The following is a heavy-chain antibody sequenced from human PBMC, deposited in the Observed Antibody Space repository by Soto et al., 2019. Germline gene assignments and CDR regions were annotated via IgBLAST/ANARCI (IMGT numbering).Heavy chain of an antibody. D-gene: IGHD3-9*01. CDR1: GGTFSNYA. Sequence: QIHLVQSGAEVKNPGSSVNISCKASGGTFSNYAISWVRQAPGQGLEWMGGITPLFDTTNYAQKFQGRLTMTADTSTSTAYRELSGLRYEDTAMYYCARYPNSLNNWFDPWGQGTLVTVSS. CDR2: ITPLFDTT. J-gene: IGHJ5*02. CDR3: ARYPNSLNNWFDP. V-gene: IGHV1-69*06.